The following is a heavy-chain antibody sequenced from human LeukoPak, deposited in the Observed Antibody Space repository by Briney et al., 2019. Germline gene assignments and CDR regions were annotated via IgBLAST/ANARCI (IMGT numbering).Heavy chain of an antibody. V-gene: IGHV3-74*01. J-gene: IGHJ3*02. CDR3: ASPQQVDLYAFDI. D-gene: IGHD3-9*01. CDR2: VDGDGSTT. CDR1: GFTFTSYW. Sequence: PGGSLRLSCAASGFTFTSYWMHWVRQAPGKGLVWVSRVDGDGSTTTYADSVKGRFTISRDNAKNTLYLQMNSLRAEDTAVYYCASPQQVDLYAFDIWGKGTRVPASS.